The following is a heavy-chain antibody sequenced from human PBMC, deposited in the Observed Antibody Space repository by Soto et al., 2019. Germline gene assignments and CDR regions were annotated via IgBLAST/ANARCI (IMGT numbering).Heavy chain of an antibody. CDR2: LYAAGNT. V-gene: IGHV3-53*01. CDR1: GYNVSSNF. D-gene: IGHD1-1*01. CDR3: AKSLSGLFSLGDFNY. Sequence: PGGSLRLSCAASGYNVSSNFMSWVRQAPGKGLEWVSILYAAGNTYYAPSVKGRFIISSDSSKNTLYLQMYSLRAEDTAIYYCAKSLSGLFSLGDFNYWGQGALVTVSS. J-gene: IGHJ4*02.